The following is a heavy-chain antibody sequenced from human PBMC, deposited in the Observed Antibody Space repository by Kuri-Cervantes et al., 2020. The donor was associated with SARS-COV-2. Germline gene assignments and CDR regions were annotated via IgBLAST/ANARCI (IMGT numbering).Heavy chain of an antibody. V-gene: IGHV3-74*01. CDR3: ARDPVTPGYYYYYGMDV. Sequence: GGSLRLSCAASGFTFSSYWMHWVRQAPGKGLVWVSRIYSDGSSTSYADSVKGRFTISRDNAKNTLYLQMNSLRAEDTAVYYCARDPVTPGYYYYYGMDVWGQGTTVTVSS. CDR1: GFTFSSYW. D-gene: IGHD4-23*01. CDR2: IYSDGSST. J-gene: IGHJ6*02.